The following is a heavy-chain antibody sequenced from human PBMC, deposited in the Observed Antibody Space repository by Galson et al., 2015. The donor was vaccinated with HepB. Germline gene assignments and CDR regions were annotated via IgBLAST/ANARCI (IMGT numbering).Heavy chain of an antibody. J-gene: IGHJ4*02. Sequence: SLRLSCAASGFIFTHYGMHWVCQARGKGLEWVALIWSDGSPKFHPVSVKGRFTISRDNSKNTLYLQMNSLRAEDTAVYHCTREARVAAPATFDNWGQGTLVTVSS. CDR1: GFIFTHYG. V-gene: IGHV3-33*01. D-gene: IGHD6-25*01. CDR3: TREARVAAPATFDN. CDR2: IWSDGSPK.